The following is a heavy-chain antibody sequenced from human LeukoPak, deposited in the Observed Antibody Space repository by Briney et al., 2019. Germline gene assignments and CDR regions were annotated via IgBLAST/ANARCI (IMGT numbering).Heavy chain of an antibody. CDR3: ASSRWHAFDS. CDR2: IKQDGSKK. J-gene: IGHJ4*02. Sequence: PGGSLRLSCAASGFTFSSYWMSWVRQAPGKGLEWVAHIKQDGSKKYYVDSVKGRFTVSKDNAKNSLYLQINSLRAEDTAVYYCASSRWHAFDSWGQGILVTVSS. V-gene: IGHV3-7*01. CDR1: GFTFSSYW. D-gene: IGHD6-13*01.